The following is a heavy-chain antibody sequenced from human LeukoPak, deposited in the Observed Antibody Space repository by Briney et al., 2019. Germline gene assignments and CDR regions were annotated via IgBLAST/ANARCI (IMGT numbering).Heavy chain of an antibody. Sequence: RWASVKVSCKASGYTFTSYDINWVRQATGQGLEWMGWMNPNSGNTGYAQKFQGRVTMTRNTSISTAYMELSSLRSEDTAVYYCARGVIAARHHMGYWGQGTLVTVSS. D-gene: IGHD6-6*01. CDR1: GYTFTSYD. J-gene: IGHJ4*02. CDR3: ARGVIAARHHMGY. V-gene: IGHV1-8*01. CDR2: MNPNSGNT.